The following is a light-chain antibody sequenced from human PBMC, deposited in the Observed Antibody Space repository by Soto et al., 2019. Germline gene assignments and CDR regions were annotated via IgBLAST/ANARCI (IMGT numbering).Light chain of an antibody. CDR3: AAWDDSLTAVV. Sequence: QSVLTQPPSASETPGQRVTISCSGSFSNIGSNYVCWYQQVPGAAPKILISRNDQRPSGVPARFSGSKSGTSASLAISGLQSDDEADYYCAAWDDSLTAVVFGGGTKLTAL. CDR1: FSNIGSNY. CDR2: RND. V-gene: IGLV1-47*01. J-gene: IGLJ2*01.